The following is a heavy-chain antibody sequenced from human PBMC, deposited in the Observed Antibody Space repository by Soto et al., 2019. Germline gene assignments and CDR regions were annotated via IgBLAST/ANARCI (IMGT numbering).Heavy chain of an antibody. CDR3: AKDGRGSGSHYNSFGY. V-gene: IGHV3-53*01. CDR1: GFTVGNNY. J-gene: IGHJ4*02. CDR2: IYSTGTT. Sequence: EVQLVESGGGLIQPGGSLKLSCAASGFTVGNNYMSWVRQATGKGLEWVSLIYSTGTTKYADSVKGRFTVSRDNAKTTLYLQMNSLRAEDTAVYYCAKDGRGSGSHYNSFGYWGQGTLVTVSS. D-gene: IGHD3-10*01.